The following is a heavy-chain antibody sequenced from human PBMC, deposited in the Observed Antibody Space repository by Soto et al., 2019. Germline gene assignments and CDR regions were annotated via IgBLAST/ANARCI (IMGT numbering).Heavy chain of an antibody. CDR2: IYWDDDK. CDR3: AHRVLRTVFGLVTTTAIYFDF. D-gene: IGHD3-3*01. V-gene: IGHV2-5*02. J-gene: IGHJ4*02. CDR1: GFSLTTSGVG. Sequence: QITLNESGPTQVKPRQTLTLTCTFYGFSLTTSGVGVGWIRQYPGKAPEWLALIYWDDDKRYSPSLKSRLTITKDTSKNQVVLTMADLDPADTATYYCAHRVLRTVFGLVTTTAIYFDFWGQGTPVAVSS.